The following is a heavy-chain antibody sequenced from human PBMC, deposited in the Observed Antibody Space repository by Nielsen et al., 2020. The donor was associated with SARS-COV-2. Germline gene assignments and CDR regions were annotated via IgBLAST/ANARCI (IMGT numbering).Heavy chain of an antibody. Sequence: GESLKISCKGSGYSFTNYWIGWVRQMPGKGLEWMGVIYPGDSDTRYSPSFQGQVTISADKSINTAYLQWSSLRVEDTAVYYCAREFRAYDILTGSFQGRGFDHWGQGTLVTVSS. J-gene: IGHJ4*02. D-gene: IGHD3-9*01. V-gene: IGHV5-51*01. CDR3: AREFRAYDILTGSFQGRGFDH. CDR1: GYSFTNYW. CDR2: IYPGDSDT.